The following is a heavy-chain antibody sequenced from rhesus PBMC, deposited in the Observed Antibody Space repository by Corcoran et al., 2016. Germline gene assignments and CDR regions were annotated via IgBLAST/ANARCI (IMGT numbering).Heavy chain of an antibody. V-gene: IGHV4-173*01. CDR1: GGSISSNY. CDR3: ARGSNYARYFDL. J-gene: IGHJ2*01. CDR2: FSGSCGDT. D-gene: IGHD4-23*01. Sequence: QLQLQESGPGLVKPSETLSLTCAVSGGSISSNYWSWIRQPPGKGLGWIGRFSGSCGDTDYNPALKSRVTISTATSKNQFSLKLSSVTAADTAVDYCARGSNYARYFDLWGPGTPITISS.